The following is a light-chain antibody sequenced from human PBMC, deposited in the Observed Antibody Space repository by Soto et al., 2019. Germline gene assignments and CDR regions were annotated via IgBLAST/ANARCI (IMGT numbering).Light chain of an antibody. CDR3: SSYTSSGTL. CDR2: EVS. J-gene: IGLJ2*01. Sequence: QSALTQPASVSGSPGQSITISCTGTSSDIGAYNYVSWYQQHPGKAPKLMVYEVSYRPSGVSNRFSGSKSGNTASLTISGLQAEDEGDYYCSSYTSSGTLFGGGTKVTVL. CDR1: SSDIGAYNY. V-gene: IGLV2-14*01.